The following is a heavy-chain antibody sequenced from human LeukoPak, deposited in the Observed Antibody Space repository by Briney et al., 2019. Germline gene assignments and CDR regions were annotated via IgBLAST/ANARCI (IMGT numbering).Heavy chain of an antibody. CDR1: GGSISSYY. Sequence: SETLSLTCTVSGGSISSYYWSWIRQPPGKGLEWIGYIYYSGSTNYNPSLKSRVTISVDTSKNQFSLKLSPVTAADTAVYYCARGRYSSPLFDYWGQGTLVTVSS. V-gene: IGHV4-59*01. CDR2: IYYSGST. D-gene: IGHD6-13*01. CDR3: ARGRYSSPLFDY. J-gene: IGHJ4*02.